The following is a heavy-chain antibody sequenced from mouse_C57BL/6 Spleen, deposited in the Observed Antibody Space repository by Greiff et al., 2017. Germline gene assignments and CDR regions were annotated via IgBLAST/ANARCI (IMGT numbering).Heavy chain of an antibody. D-gene: IGHD2-5*01. CDR2: IYPGSGST. J-gene: IGHJ1*03. CDR1: GYTFTSYW. V-gene: IGHV1-55*01. CDR3: ARRHSNYGYFDV. Sequence: QVQLQQPGAELVKPGASVKMSCKASGYTFTSYWITWVKQRPGQGLEWIGDIYPGSGSTNYNEKFKSKATLTVDTSSSPAYMQLSRLTSEDSAVYYGARRHSNYGYFDVWGTGTTVTVSS.